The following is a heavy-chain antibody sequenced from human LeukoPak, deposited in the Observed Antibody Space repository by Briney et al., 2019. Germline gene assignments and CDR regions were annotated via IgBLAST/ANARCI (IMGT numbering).Heavy chain of an antibody. CDR1: GYTFTSYG. CDR2: ISAYNGNT. CDR3: ARDSGYCSSTSCYLDWFDP. D-gene: IGHD2-2*01. V-gene: IGHV1-18*01. J-gene: IGHJ5*02. Sequence: GASVKVSCKASGYTFTSYGISWVRQAPGQGLEWMGWISAYNGNTNYAQKLQGRVTMTTDTSTSTAYMELGSLRSDDTAVYYCARDSGYCSSTSCYLDWFDPWGQGTLVTVSS.